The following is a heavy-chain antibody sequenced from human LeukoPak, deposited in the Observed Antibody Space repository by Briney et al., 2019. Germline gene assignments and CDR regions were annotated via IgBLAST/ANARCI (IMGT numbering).Heavy chain of an antibody. J-gene: IGHJ4*02. Sequence: GSLELSCAAPGFPFSSYAMERGRPAPGKGLEGVAVISYDGSNKYYADSVKGRFTISRDNSKNTLYLQMNSLRAEDTAVYYCARGMTTVTPFDYWGQGTLVTVPS. D-gene: IGHD4-17*01. V-gene: IGHV3-30-3*01. CDR1: GFPFSSYA. CDR3: ARGMTTVTPFDY. CDR2: ISYDGSNK.